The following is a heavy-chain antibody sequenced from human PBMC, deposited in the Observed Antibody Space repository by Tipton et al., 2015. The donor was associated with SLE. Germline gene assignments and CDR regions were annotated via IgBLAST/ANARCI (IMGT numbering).Heavy chain of an antibody. CDR2: VYQRDSK. J-gene: IGHJ3*02. CDR1: GYSISNHYY. Sequence: TLSLTCAVSGYSISNHYYWGWVRLPPGKGLEWIGSVYQRDSKYYNPSLKSRVTISVDTSKNQFSLNLNSVTAADTAVYYCVRGGAFHIWGQGSKVTVSS. V-gene: IGHV4-38-2*01. CDR3: VRGGAFHI. D-gene: IGHD3-16*01.